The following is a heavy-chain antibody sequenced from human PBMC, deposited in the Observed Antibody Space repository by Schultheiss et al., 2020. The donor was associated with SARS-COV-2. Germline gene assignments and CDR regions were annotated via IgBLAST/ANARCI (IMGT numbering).Heavy chain of an antibody. Sequence: GGSLRLSCAASGFTFSSYAMHWVRQAPGKGLEWVSRINSDGSSTSYADSVKGRFTISRDNAKNSLYLQMNSLRAEDTALYYCAKSTWQQLANYYFDYWGQGTLVTVSS. V-gene: IGHV3-74*01. CDR2: INSDGSST. D-gene: IGHD6-13*01. CDR1: GFTFSSYA. J-gene: IGHJ4*02. CDR3: AKSTWQQLANYYFDY.